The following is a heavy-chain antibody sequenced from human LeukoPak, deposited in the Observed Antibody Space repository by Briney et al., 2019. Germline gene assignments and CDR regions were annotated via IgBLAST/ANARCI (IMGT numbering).Heavy chain of an antibody. CDR1: GYTFTSYW. J-gene: IGHJ4*02. V-gene: IGHV5-51*01. CDR3: ARHRDDDVDY. D-gene: IGHD5-24*01. CDR2: IYPDDSDT. Sequence: GESLKISCKGSGYTFTSYWIGWVRHMPGKGLEWMGIIYPDDSDTRYSPSFQGQVTISADKYISTAYLQWSSLKASDTAMYHCARHRDDDVDYWGQGTLVTVSS.